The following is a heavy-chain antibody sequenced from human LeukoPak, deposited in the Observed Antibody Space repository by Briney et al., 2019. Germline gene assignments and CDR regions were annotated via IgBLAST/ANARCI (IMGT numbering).Heavy chain of an antibody. CDR1: GSGASINHYY. V-gene: IGHV4-59*08. CDR2: IQYSGNT. Sequence: SETLSLTCTVSGSGASINHYYWSWIRQPPGKGLEWIANIQYSGNTNSRPALQRRVSTSIDTSNNQFSLKLTSVTAADTAVYYCARRMVTNAEDAFDIWGQGAVVTVSS. D-gene: IGHD2-21*02. J-gene: IGHJ3*02. CDR3: ARRMVTNAEDAFDI.